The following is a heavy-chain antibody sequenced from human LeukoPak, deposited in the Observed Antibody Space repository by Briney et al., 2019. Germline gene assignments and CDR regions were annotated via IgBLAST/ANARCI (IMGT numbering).Heavy chain of an antibody. CDR2: ISGDGART. CDR3: AKTAVVITFRFDS. V-gene: IGHV3-23*01. CDR1: GFTFSSYA. D-gene: IGHD4/OR15-4a*01. J-gene: IGHJ4*02. Sequence: PGGSLRLSCAASGFTFSSYAMSWVRQAPGKGLEWVSAISGDGARTYYADSVKGRFTISRDNSKNTLDLQMNSLRAEDTAIYYCAKTAVVITFRFDSWGQGSLVTVSS.